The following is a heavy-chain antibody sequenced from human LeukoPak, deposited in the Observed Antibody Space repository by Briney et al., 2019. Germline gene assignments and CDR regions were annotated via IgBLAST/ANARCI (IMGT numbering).Heavy chain of an antibody. CDR2: IYYSGST. CDR1: GGSISSYY. V-gene: IGHV4-59*01. D-gene: IGHD6-6*01. J-gene: IGHJ4*02. CDR3: ARAQLGNFDY. Sequence: SETLSLTCTVSGGSISSYYWSWIRQPPGKGLEWIGYIYYSGSTNYNPSLKSRVTISVDTSKNQFSLKLSSVTAADTAVYYCARAQLGNFDYWGQGPLVTVSS.